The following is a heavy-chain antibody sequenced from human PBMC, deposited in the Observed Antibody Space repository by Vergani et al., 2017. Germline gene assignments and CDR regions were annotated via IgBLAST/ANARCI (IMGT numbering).Heavy chain of an antibody. CDR2: IYYSGST. V-gene: IGHV4-39*07. CDR1: GGSISSSSYY. CDR3: AVEMATIIAFDI. D-gene: IGHD5-24*01. Sequence: QLQLQESGPGLVKPSETLSLTCTVSGGSISSSSYYWGWIRQPPGKGLEWIGSIYYSGSTYYNPSLKSRVTISVDTSKNQFSLKLSSVTAADTAVYYCAVEMATIIAFDIWGQGTMVTVSS. J-gene: IGHJ3*02.